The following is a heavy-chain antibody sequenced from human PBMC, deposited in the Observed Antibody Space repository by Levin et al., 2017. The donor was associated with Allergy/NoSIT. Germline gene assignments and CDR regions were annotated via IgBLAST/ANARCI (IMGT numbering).Heavy chain of an antibody. CDR1: GCTFSDYA. Sequence: GGSLRLSCAASGCTFSDYAMSWFRQAPGKGLEWVGSIRGKGYGGTTEYAAAVNGRFTVSRDDSKSVAYLQMNSLDIEDTAMYYCTRDSGPYSSGSDFPRYWGAGTLVTVSS. CDR3: TRDSGPYSSGSDFPRY. V-gene: IGHV3-49*03. CDR2: IRGKGYGGTT. D-gene: IGHD3-10*01. J-gene: IGHJ4*02.